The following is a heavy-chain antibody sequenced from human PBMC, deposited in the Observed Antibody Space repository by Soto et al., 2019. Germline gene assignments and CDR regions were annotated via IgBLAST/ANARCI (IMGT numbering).Heavy chain of an antibody. Sequence: PSETLSLTCTVSGGSIISNNWGIWVRQPPGRGLEWIGEIYHRGSTNYNPSLKRRISMSLDRSKNQFSLRLSSVTAADTAIYYCARAPFDYWGQGTLVTVSS. CDR3: ARAPFDY. CDR1: GGSIISNNW. V-gene: IGHV4-4*02. J-gene: IGHJ4*02. CDR2: IYHRGST.